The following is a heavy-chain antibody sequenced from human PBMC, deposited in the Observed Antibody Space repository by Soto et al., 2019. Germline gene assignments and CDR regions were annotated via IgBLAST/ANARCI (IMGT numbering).Heavy chain of an antibody. D-gene: IGHD2-15*01. CDR1: GGTFSSYT. Sequence: QVQLVQSGAEVKKPGSSVKVSCKASGGTFSSYTISWVRQAPGQGLEWMGRIIPILGIANYAQKFQGRVTIPADKSTRTAYMELSSLRSEDTAVYYCARSSGTVVAATSSYWYFDLWGRGTLVTVSS. J-gene: IGHJ2*01. CDR2: IIPILGIA. CDR3: ARSSGTVVAATSSYWYFDL. V-gene: IGHV1-69*02.